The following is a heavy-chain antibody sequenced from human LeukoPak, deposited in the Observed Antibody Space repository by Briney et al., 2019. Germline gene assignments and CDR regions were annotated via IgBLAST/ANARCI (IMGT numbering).Heavy chain of an antibody. V-gene: IGHV4-34*01. CDR3: ATSCSSGNFDY. D-gene: IGHD2-15*01. Sequence: SETLSLTCAVYGGSFSGYYWSWIRQPPGKGLEWIGEINHSGGTNYNPSLKSRVTISVDTSKNQFSLKLSSVTAADTAVYYCATSCSSGNFDYWGQGTLVTVSS. J-gene: IGHJ4*02. CDR1: GGSFSGYY. CDR2: INHSGGT.